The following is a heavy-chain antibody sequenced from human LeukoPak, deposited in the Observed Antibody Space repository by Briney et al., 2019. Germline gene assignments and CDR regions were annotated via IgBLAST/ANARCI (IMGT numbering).Heavy chain of an antibody. Sequence: SVKVSCKASGFTFTSSAMQWVRQARGQRLEWIGWIVVGSGNTNYAQKFQERVTITRDMSTSTAYMELSSLRSEDTAVYYCAAGNYYDSSGWFDYWGQGTLVTVSS. D-gene: IGHD3-22*01. CDR1: GFTFTSSA. J-gene: IGHJ4*02. CDR2: IVVGSGNT. V-gene: IGHV1-58*02. CDR3: AAGNYYDSSGWFDY.